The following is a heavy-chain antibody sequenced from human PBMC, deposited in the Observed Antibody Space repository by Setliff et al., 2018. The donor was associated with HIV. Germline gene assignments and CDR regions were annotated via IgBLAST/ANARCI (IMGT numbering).Heavy chain of an antibody. CDR3: ARNGPTKIPYDF. Sequence: SETLSLTCTVSGGFISNFYWSWIRQTPGKGLEWIGHIYNSGATNYNPSLKSRVTISLATSKNQFSLNLRSVTATDTAVYYCARNGPTKIPYDFWGRGTRGTVSS. J-gene: IGHJ2*01. CDR2: IYNSGAT. D-gene: IGHD2-8*01. V-gene: IGHV4-59*12. CDR1: GGFISNFY.